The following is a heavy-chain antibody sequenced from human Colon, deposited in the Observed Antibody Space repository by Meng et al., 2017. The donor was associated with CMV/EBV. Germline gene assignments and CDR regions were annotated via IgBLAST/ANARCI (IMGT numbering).Heavy chain of an antibody. CDR2: ITSSSHYI. CDR1: GFTFSSYS. J-gene: IGHJ6*02. D-gene: IGHD2-2*02. Sequence: GGSLRLSCAASGFTFSSYSMNWVRQAPGKGLEWVSSITSSSHYIYYADSVKGRFTISRDNAKNSLYLQMNSLRAEDTAVYYCARDGGLVVVPAAIGAYYYGMDVWGQGTTVTVSS. CDR3: ARDGGLVVVPAAIGAYYYGMDV. V-gene: IGHV3-21*01.